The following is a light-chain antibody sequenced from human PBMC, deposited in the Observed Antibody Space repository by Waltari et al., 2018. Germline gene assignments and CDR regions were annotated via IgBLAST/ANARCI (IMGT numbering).Light chain of an antibody. Sequence: SCRASQSVSRTLAWYQQKPGQAPSLLIYAASTRATGIPDGFSGSGSGTDFSLTISRLEPEDFAVYYCQHYVRLPATFGQGTKVEIK. CDR3: QHYVRLPAT. J-gene: IGKJ1*01. V-gene: IGKV3-20*01. CDR2: AAS. CDR1: QSVSRT.